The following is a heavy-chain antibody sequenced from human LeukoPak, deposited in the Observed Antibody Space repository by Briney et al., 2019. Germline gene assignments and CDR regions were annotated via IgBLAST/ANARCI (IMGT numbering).Heavy chain of an antibody. CDR2: ISSSSSYI. CDR1: AFTFSSYS. J-gene: IGHJ4*02. V-gene: IGHV3-21*01. D-gene: IGHD6-13*01. Sequence: GGSLRLSCAASAFTFSSYSMNWVRQAPGKGLEWVSSISSSSSYIYYTDSVKDRFTISRDNAKNSLYLQMNSLRADDTAVYYCARDPYSSSWVYWGQGTLVTVSS. CDR3: ARDPYSSSWVY.